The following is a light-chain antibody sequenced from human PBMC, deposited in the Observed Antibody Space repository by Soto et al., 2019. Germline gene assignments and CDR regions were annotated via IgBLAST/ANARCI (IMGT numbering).Light chain of an antibody. CDR3: CSYAGSPSYV. Sequence: QSALTQPRSVSGTPGQSVTISCTGTSRDVGGYNYVSWYQQHPGKAPKVMIYDVNERPSGVPDRFSGSKSGNTASLTISGRQAEDEADYYCCSYAGSPSYVFGAGTKLTVL. J-gene: IGLJ1*01. CDR1: SRDVGGYNY. V-gene: IGLV2-11*01. CDR2: DVN.